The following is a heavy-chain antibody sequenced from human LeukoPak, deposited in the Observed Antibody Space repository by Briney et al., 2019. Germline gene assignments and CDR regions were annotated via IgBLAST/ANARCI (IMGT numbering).Heavy chain of an antibody. Sequence: PGGSLRLSCAASGFTLSSYWMSWVRQAPGKGLGWVANIKQDGSEKYYVDSVKGRFTISRDNAKNSLYLQMNSLRAEDTAVYYCASYESSGYYYFDYWGQGTLVTVSS. CDR3: ASYESSGYYYFDY. CDR2: IKQDGSEK. CDR1: GFTLSSYW. V-gene: IGHV3-7*01. D-gene: IGHD3-22*01. J-gene: IGHJ4*02.